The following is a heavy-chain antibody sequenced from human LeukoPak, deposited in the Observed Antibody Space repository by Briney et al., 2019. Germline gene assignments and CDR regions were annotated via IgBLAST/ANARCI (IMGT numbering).Heavy chain of an antibody. CDR2: IWYDGSNK. J-gene: IGHJ3*02. V-gene: IGHV3-33*01. D-gene: IGHD4-23*01. CDR3: ARDDYGGKLDI. Sequence: GRSPRLSCAASGFTFSNYDMHWVRQAPGKGLEWVAVIWYDGSNKYYADSVKGRFTISRDNSKNTLYLQMNSLRAEDTAVYYCARDDYGGKLDIWGQGTVVTVSS. CDR1: GFTFSNYD.